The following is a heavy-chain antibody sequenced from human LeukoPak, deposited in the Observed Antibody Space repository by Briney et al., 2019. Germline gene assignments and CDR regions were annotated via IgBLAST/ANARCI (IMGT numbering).Heavy chain of an antibody. J-gene: IGHJ5*02. V-gene: IGHV4-59*01. Sequence: SETLSLTCTVSGGSISSYYWSWIRQPPGKGLEWIGYIYYSGGTNYNPSLKSRVTISVDTSKNQFSLKLSSVTAADTAVYYCARVGSYSDWFDPWGQGTLVTVSS. D-gene: IGHD1-26*01. CDR3: ARVGSYSDWFDP. CDR1: GGSISSYY. CDR2: IYYSGGT.